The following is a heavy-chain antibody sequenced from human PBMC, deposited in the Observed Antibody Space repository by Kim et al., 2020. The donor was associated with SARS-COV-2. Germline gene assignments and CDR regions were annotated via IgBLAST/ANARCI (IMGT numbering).Heavy chain of an antibody. CDR2: IDWDDDK. D-gene: IGHD3-22*01. CDR1: GFSLSTSGMC. J-gene: IGHJ6*02. Sequence: SGPTLVKPTQTLTLTCTFSGFSLSTSGMCVSWIRQPPGKALEWLALIDWDDDKYYSTSLKTRLTISKDTSKNQVVLTMTNMDPVDTATYYCARSRRYYYDSSGYYADGYYYYGMDVWGQGTTVTVSS. V-gene: IGHV2-70*01. CDR3: ARSRRYYYDSSGYYADGYYYYGMDV.